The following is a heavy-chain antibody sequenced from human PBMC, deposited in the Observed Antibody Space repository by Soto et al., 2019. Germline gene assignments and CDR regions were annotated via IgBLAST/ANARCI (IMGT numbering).Heavy chain of an antibody. CDR2: ISYDGSNK. CDR1: GFTFSSYV. V-gene: IGHV3-30*18. J-gene: IGHJ4*02. CDR3: AKAMKRGVGATKIDY. D-gene: IGHD1-26*01. Sequence: QVQLVESGGGVVQPGRSLRLSCAASGFTFSSYVMHWVRQAPAKGLEWVAVISYDGSNKYYADSVKGRFTISRDNSKNTLYLQMNSLRAEDTAVYCCAKAMKRGVGATKIDYWGQGSLVTVSA.